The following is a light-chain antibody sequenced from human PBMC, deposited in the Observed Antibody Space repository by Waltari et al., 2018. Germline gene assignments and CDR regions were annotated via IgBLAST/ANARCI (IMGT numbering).Light chain of an antibody. J-gene: IGKJ4*01. CDR2: DAS. CDR1: QDISNY. V-gene: IGKV1-33*01. Sequence: DIQMTQSPSSLSASVGDRVTITVQASQDISNYLNWYQQKPGKAPKLLIYDASNLETGVPSRFSGSGSGTDFTFTITSLQPEDIATYYCQQYDNLPLTFGGGTKVEI. CDR3: QQYDNLPLT.